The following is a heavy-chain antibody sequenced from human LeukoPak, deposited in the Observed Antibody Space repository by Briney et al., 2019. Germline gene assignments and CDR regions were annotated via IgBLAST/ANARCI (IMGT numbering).Heavy chain of an antibody. CDR1: GFTFSSYA. V-gene: IGHV3-23*01. D-gene: IGHD2-2*01. J-gene: IGHJ6*02. CDR2: ISGSGGST. Sequence: GGSLRLSCAASGFTFSSYAMSWVRQAPGKGLEWVSAISGSGGSTYYADSVKGRFTISRGNSKNTLYLQMNSLRAEDTAVYYCAKETVVVPAARAGMDVWGQGTTVTVSS. CDR3: AKETVVVPAARAGMDV.